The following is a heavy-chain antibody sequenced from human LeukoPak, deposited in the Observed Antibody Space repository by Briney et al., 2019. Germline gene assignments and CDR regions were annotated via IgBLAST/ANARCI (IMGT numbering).Heavy chain of an antibody. CDR2: ISGSGGSK. V-gene: IGHV3-23*01. Sequence: GGSLILYCAASGFPFNSYAMRWVRQAPGKGLEWVSAISGSGGSKYYADSVKGRFTISRDNDKNSLYLQMNSVRAEDTAVDYCARGEYGMDVWGRGTTVTVS. D-gene: IGHD1-26*01. CDR3: ARGEYGMDV. CDR1: GFPFNSYA. J-gene: IGHJ6*02.